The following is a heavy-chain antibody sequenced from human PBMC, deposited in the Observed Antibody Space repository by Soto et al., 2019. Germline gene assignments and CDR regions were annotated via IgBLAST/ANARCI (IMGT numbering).Heavy chain of an antibody. D-gene: IGHD3-3*01. CDR3: AKLRFLEWVLYYYYYYGMDV. V-gene: IGHV3-23*01. CDR2: ISGSGGST. Sequence: GGSLRLSCAVSRFNISNHAMTWVRQAPGEGLEWVAVISGSGGSTYYADSVKGRFTISRDNSKNTLYLQMNSLRAEDTAVYYCAKLRFLEWVLYYYYYYGMDVWGQGTTVTVS. J-gene: IGHJ6*02. CDR1: RFNISNHA.